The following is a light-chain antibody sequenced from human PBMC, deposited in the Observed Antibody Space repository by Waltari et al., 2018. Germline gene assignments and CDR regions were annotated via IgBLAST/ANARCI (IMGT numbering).Light chain of an antibody. V-gene: IGKV3D-11*01. J-gene: IGKJ4*01. CDR2: DAS. CDR1: EDIKHY. CDR3: QQRVTWLLT. Sequence: EIVLTQSPGTLSLSPGERATLSCGASEDIKHYLVWYQQKGGQPPRLLIFDASNRATGTPARFSGSGSGTDFNLTISALEPEDFAVYYCQQRVTWLLTFGGGTKVEI.